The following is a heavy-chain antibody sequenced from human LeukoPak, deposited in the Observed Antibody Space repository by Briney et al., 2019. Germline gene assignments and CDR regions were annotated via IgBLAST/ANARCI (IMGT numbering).Heavy chain of an antibody. Sequence: PGGTLRLSCAASGFTFSSYGMSWVRQAPGKGLEWVSAISGSGGSTYYADSVKGRFTISRDNSKNTLYLQMNSLRAEDTAVYYCARDSSVGGYYWSDYWGQGTLVTVSS. CDR1: GFTFSSYG. V-gene: IGHV3-23*01. CDR2: ISGSGGST. J-gene: IGHJ4*02. D-gene: IGHD3-3*01. CDR3: ARDSSVGGYYWSDY.